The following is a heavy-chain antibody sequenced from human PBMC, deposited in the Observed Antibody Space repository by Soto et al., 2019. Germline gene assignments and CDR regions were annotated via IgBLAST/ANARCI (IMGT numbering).Heavy chain of an antibody. Sequence: QVQLVQSGTEVKKPGASVNVSCKAFGYTFTSYGFSWVRQVPGQGLERLGWISAFNGDTQYAQPMKGRLTVTTDTSTTTVHMELRSLTPADTAVYYCAREAGWQRMVPYDWGQGTLVTVS. CDR2: ISAFNGDT. CDR1: GYTFTSYG. J-gene: IGHJ4*02. D-gene: IGHD6-25*01. CDR3: AREAGWQRMVPYD. V-gene: IGHV1-18*04.